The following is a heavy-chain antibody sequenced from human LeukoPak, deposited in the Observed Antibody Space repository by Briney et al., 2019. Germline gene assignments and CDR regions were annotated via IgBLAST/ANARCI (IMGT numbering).Heavy chain of an antibody. CDR3: AKGYDTRH. J-gene: IGHJ1*01. CDR2: IRLDGVTT. CDR1: GFTFSTYG. Sequence: GGSLRLSCAASGFTFSTYGMHWVRQAPGKGLEWVAFIRLDGVTTYHADSVKGRFTISRDNSKNTLYLQMNSLRTEDTAMYYCAKGYDTRHWGHGTLVIVSS. V-gene: IGHV3-30*02. D-gene: IGHD3-9*01.